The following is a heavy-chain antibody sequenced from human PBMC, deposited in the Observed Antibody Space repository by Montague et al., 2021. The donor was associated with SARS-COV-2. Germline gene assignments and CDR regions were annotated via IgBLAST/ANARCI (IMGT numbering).Heavy chain of an antibody. V-gene: IGHV4-4*07. J-gene: IGHJ4*02. Sequence: SETLSLTCTVSGEPISGFYWNWIRQSAGEGLEWIGRIYTTGSTNYNPSLKSRVTMSVDTSKNQFSLKLTSVTAADTAVYYCARKVVLAPYCFDYWGQGALVAVSS. D-gene: IGHD2-21*01. CDR2: IYTTGST. CDR1: GEPISGFY. CDR3: ARKVVLAPYCFDY.